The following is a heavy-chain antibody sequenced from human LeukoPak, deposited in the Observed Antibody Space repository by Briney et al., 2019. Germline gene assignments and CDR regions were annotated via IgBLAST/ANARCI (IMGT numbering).Heavy chain of an antibody. J-gene: IGHJ4*02. D-gene: IGHD3-10*01. V-gene: IGHV4-59*08. CDR2: IYYSGST. CDR1: GGSISSYY. Sequence: SETLSLTCTVSGGSISSYYWSWIRQPPGKGLEWIGYIYYSGSTNYNPSLKSRVTISVDTSKNQFSLKLSSGTAADTAVYYCASGAWFGELLPAYWGQGTLVTVSS. CDR3: ASGAWFGELLPAY.